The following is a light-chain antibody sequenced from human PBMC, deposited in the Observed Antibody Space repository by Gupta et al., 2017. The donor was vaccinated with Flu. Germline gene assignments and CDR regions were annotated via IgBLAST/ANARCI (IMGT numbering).Light chain of an antibody. CDR3: CSYAGSGTYYV. V-gene: IGLV2-23*01. CDR2: EGS. Sequence: SSDVGSYNLVSWYQQYPGKAPKLMIYEGSKRPSGVSNRFSGSKSGNTATLTISGLQADDEADYYCCSYAGSGTYYVFGTGTKVTVL. CDR1: SSDVGSYNL. J-gene: IGLJ1*01.